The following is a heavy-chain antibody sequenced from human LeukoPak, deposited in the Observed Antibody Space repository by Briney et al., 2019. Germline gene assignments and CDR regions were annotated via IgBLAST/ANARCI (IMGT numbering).Heavy chain of an antibody. CDR3: ARRGGSGNWFDP. D-gene: IGHD3-10*01. CDR1: GGSFSGYY. Sequence: PSETLSLTCAVYGGSFSGYYWSWIRQPPGKGLESIGEINHSGSTNYNPSLKSRVTISVDTSKNQFSLKLSSVTAADTAVYYCARRGGSGNWFDPWGQGTLVTVSS. CDR2: INHSGST. V-gene: IGHV4-34*01. J-gene: IGHJ5*02.